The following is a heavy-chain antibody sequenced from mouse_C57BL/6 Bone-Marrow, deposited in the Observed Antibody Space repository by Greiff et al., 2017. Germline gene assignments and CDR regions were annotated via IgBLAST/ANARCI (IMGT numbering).Heavy chain of an antibody. V-gene: IGHV1-64*01. J-gene: IGHJ2*01. CDR3: AAWSAYYYGLDY. Sequence: VQLQQPGAELVKPGASVKLSCKASGYTFTGYWMHWVKQRPGQGLEWIGMIHPGSGSTNYNEKFKSKATLTVDKSSSTAYMQLSSLPSEDSAVFYFAAWSAYYYGLDYWGQGTTLTVSS. D-gene: IGHD1-1*01. CDR2: IHPGSGST. CDR1: GYTFTGYW.